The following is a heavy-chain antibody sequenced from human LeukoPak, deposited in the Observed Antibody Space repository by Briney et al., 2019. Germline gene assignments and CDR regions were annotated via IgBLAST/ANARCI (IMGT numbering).Heavy chain of an antibody. CDR1: GGTFSTYA. D-gene: IGHD3-22*01. CDR3: ARDSEGYSESSGYYRYYFDY. Sequence: ASVKVSCKASGGTFSTYAISWVRQAPGQGLEWMGGIIPIFGTANYAQKFQGRVTIIADESTSTAYMELSSLRSEDTAVYYCARDSEGYSESSGYYRYYFDYWGQGTLVTVSS. V-gene: IGHV1-69*13. CDR2: IIPIFGTA. J-gene: IGHJ4*02.